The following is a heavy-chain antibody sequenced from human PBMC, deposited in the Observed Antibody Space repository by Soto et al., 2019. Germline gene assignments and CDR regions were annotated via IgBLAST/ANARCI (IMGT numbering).Heavy chain of an antibody. CDR1: GYTFVSYW. Sequence: EVQLVQTGVEVKKPGESLKISCKGSGYTFVSYWIAWVRQMPGKGLEWMGMIYPADSETRYSPSFQGQVTISADRITDTAYLRWDSLKASDAATYFCARGKDIVLGPVLMGGYLDHWGRGTLVTVSS. CDR3: ARGKDIVLGPVLMGGYLDH. CDR2: IYPADSET. D-gene: IGHD2-15*01. J-gene: IGHJ2*01. V-gene: IGHV5-51*03.